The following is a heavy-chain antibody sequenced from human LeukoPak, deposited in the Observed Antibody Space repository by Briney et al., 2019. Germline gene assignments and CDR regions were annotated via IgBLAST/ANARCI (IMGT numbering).Heavy chain of an antibody. D-gene: IGHD1-26*01. CDR1: GFTFSGRW. J-gene: IGHJ4*02. CDR3: ARSGYYNGYDY. Sequence: GGSLRLSCVASGFTFSGRWMHWVRQVPGKGLMAVSRITPDGSATAHADSVKGRFTISRDNAKNTLYLEMNSLTAEDTALYYCARSGYYNGYDYWGQGTLVTVSS. V-gene: IGHV3-74*03. CDR2: ITPDGSAT.